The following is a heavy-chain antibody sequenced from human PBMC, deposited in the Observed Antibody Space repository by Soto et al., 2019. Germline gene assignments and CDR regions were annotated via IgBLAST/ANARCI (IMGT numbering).Heavy chain of an antibody. CDR3: AHSRPYYDSSGWGY. D-gene: IGHD3-22*01. CDR2: IYWDDDK. Sequence: QITLKESGPTLVKPTQSLTLTCTFSGFSLSTSGVGVGWIRQPPGKALEWLAHIYWDDDKRYSPSLKSRLTITKDTSKNQVVLTMTNMDPVDTATYYCAHSRPYYDSSGWGYWGQGTLVTVSS. CDR1: GFSLSTSGVG. J-gene: IGHJ4*02. V-gene: IGHV2-5*02.